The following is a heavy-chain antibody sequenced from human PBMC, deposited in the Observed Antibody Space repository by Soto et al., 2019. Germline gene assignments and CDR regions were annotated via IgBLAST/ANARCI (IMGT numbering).Heavy chain of an antibody. CDR3: ARSWYSGSYYSS. D-gene: IGHD1-26*01. Sequence: SETLSLTCAVYGGSFSGYYWSWIRQPPGKGLEWIGEINHSGSTNYNPSLKSRVTISVDTSKNQFSLQLSSVTAADTAVYYCARSWYSGSYYSSWGQGTLVTVSS. CDR2: INHSGST. CDR1: GGSFSGYY. J-gene: IGHJ4*02. V-gene: IGHV4-34*01.